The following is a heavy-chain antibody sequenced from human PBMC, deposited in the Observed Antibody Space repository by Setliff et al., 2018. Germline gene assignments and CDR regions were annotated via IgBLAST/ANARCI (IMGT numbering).Heavy chain of an antibody. CDR3: ARHKSNGSGSYPSLYMDV. D-gene: IGHD3-10*01. J-gene: IGHJ6*03. CDR1: GDSISRSTYY. CDR2: IYYSGST. Sequence: PSETLSLTCTLSGDSISRSTYYWGWIRQSPGKGLEWVATIYYSGSTYSNPSLKSRLIISVDAPDNQFSVKLSSVTAADTAVYYCARHKSNGSGSYPSLYMDVWGKGIMVTVSS. V-gene: IGHV4-39*01.